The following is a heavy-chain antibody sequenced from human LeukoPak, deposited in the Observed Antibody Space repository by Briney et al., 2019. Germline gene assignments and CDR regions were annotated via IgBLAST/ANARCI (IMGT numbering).Heavy chain of an antibody. D-gene: IGHD2-2*01. CDR1: GGSISSSNW. V-gene: IGHV4-4*02. CDR2: IYHSGST. CDR3: ARGVVVPAAIRWFDP. Sequence: SGTLSLTCAVSGGSISSSNWWSWVRQPPGKGLEWIGEIYHSGSTNYNPSLKSRVTISVDKSKNQFSLKLSSGTAADTAVYYCARGVVVPAAIRWFDPWGQGTLVTVSS. J-gene: IGHJ5*02.